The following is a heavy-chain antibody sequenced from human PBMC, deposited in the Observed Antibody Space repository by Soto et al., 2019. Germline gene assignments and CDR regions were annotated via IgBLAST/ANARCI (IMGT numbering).Heavy chain of an antibody. CDR3: ARASSGVLRYFDWLLTGGMDV. V-gene: IGHV1-69*06. D-gene: IGHD3-9*01. J-gene: IGHJ6*02. CDR2: IIPIFGTA. CDR1: GGTFSSYA. Sequence: QVQLVQSGAEVKKPGSSVKVSCKASGGTFSSYAISWVRQAPGQGLERMGGIIPIFGTANYAQKFQGRVTITADKSTSTAYMELSSLRSEDTAVYYCARASSGVLRYFDWLLTGGMDVWGQGTTVTVSS.